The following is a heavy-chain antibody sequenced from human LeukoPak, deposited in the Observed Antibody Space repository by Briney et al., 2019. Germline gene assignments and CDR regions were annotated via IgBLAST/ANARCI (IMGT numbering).Heavy chain of an antibody. CDR3: ARKGGGSDISNWFDP. V-gene: IGHV1-46*01. CDR2: INPSGGST. J-gene: IGHJ5*02. D-gene: IGHD3-16*01. CDR1: GYTFTSCY. Sequence: ASVKVSCKASGYTFTSCYMHWVRQAPGQGLEWMGIINPSGGSTSYAQKFQGRVTMTRDMSTSTVYMELSSLRSEDTAVYYCARKGGGSDISNWFDPWGRGTLVTVSS.